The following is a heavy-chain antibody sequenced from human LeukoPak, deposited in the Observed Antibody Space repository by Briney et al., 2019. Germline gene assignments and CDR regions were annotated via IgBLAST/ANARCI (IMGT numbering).Heavy chain of an antibody. CDR1: GFAFSSYA. J-gene: IGHJ4*02. D-gene: IGHD3-22*01. CDR2: ISYDGSNK. CDR3: AREPKPPAYYYDSSGYSSFDY. V-gene: IGHV3-30*04. Sequence: GGSLRLSCAASGFAFSSYAMHWVRQAPGKGLEWVAVISYDGSNKYYADSVKGRFTISRDNSKNTLYLQMNSLRAEDTAVYYCAREPKPPAYYYDSSGYSSFDYWGQGTLVTVSS.